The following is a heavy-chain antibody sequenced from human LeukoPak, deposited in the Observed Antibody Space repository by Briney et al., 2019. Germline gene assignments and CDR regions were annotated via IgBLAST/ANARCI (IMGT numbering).Heavy chain of an antibody. CDR3: ARAVVLYYFDY. V-gene: IGHV4-59*08. J-gene: IGHJ4*02. Sequence: PSETLSLTCIVSGASVSSYYWSWIRQPPGKGLEWIGYISYTGRTNYNPSLKSRVTISLDTSKNQLSLKLSSVTDADTAVYYCARAVVLYYFDYWGQGTLVTVSS. D-gene: IGHD3-22*01. CDR2: ISYTGRT. CDR1: GASVSSYY.